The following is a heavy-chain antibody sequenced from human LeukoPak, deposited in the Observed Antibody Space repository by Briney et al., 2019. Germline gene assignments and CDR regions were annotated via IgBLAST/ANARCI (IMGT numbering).Heavy chain of an antibody. CDR1: GFTFSSYA. D-gene: IGHD6-6*01. J-gene: IGHJ5*02. CDR3: ARVSYSSSSGDWFDP. CDR2: ISGSGGSA. Sequence: GGSLRLSCAASGFTFSSYAMSWVRQAPGKGLEWVSAISGSGGSAFYADSVKGRLTISRDNSKNTLYLQMNSLRAEDTAVYYCARVSYSSSSGDWFDPWGQGTLVTVSS. V-gene: IGHV3-23*01.